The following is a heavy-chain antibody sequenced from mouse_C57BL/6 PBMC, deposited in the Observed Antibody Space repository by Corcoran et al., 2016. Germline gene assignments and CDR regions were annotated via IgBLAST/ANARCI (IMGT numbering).Heavy chain of an antibody. D-gene: IGHD1-1*01. CDR3: ARDSGYGSSYYFDY. V-gene: IGHV1-36*01. J-gene: IGHJ2*01. CDR2: VYPYNGGT. CDR1: GYTFTDYY. Sequence: EVQLQQSGPELVKPGASVKISCKASGYTFTDYYMNWVKQSHGKSLEWIGLVYPYNGGTSYNQKFKGKATLTVDTSSSTAYMELNSLTSEDSAVYYCARDSGYGSSYYFDYWGQGTTLTVSS.